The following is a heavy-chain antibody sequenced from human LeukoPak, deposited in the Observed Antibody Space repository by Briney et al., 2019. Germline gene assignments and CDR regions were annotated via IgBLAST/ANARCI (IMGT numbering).Heavy chain of an antibody. CDR1: GGSISSYY. CDR3: ARSDQKLIAVAGTEFDY. J-gene: IGHJ4*02. Sequence: SETLSLTCTVSGGSISSYYWSWIRQPPGKGLEWIGYIYYSGSTNYNPSLKSRVTISVDTSKSQFSLKLSSVTAADTAVYYCARSDQKLIAVAGTEFDYWGQGTLVTVSS. D-gene: IGHD6-19*01. CDR2: IYYSGST. V-gene: IGHV4-59*01.